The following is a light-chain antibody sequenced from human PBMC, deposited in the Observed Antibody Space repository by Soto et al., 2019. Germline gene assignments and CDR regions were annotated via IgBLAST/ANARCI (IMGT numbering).Light chain of an antibody. Sequence: QSALTQPRSVSGSPGQSVTISCTGTSSDVGGYNYVSWYQQHPGKAPKLMIYDVNKWPSGVPHRFSGSKSGNTASLTISGLQAEDEADYYCSSSTSTTTLDVFGTGTKLTVL. J-gene: IGLJ1*01. CDR2: DVN. CDR1: SSDVGGYNY. CDR3: SSSTSTTTLDV. V-gene: IGLV2-11*01.